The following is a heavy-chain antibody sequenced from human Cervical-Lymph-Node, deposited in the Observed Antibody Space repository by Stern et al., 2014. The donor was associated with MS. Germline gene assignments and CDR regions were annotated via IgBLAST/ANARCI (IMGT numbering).Heavy chain of an antibody. V-gene: IGHV1-46*01. CDR2: INPGGGGA. CDR3: ARDSYDSKLRFDF. J-gene: IGHJ4*02. Sequence: QVQLVQSGAEVRKPGASVKVSCKASGFTFTSYDIHWVRQAPGQGLEWMGNINPGGGGASYAQKFQGRVTVTRDTSTNTVYMELSSLRSEDTAVYYCARDSYDSKLRFDFWGRGTLVTVSS. D-gene: IGHD3-22*01. CDR1: GFTFTSYD.